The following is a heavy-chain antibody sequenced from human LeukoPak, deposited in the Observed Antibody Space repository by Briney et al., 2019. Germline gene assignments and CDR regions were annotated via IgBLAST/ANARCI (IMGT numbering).Heavy chain of an antibody. Sequence: SETLSLTCTVSGGSISSYYWSWIRQPAGKGLELIGRIYTTGSTNYNPSLKSRVTMSVDTPKNQFSLKLSSVTAADTAVYYCARVDFWSGFRVYWGQGTLVTVSS. CDR3: ARVDFWSGFRVY. J-gene: IGHJ4*02. D-gene: IGHD3-3*01. CDR2: IYTTGST. V-gene: IGHV4-4*07. CDR1: GGSISSYY.